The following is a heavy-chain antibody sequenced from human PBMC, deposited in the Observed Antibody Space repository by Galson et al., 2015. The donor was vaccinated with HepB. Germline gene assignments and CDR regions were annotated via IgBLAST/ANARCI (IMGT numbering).Heavy chain of an antibody. CDR3: ARGASGSFGY. Sequence: QSGAEVKMPGESLKISCKGFGYSFSDYWIAWVRQMPGKGLECMGIIYPADSDTRYRPSLQGHVTISADKSISTAYLQWSSLKASDTAMYYCARGASGSFGYWGQGTLVTVSS. D-gene: IGHD3-22*01. CDR1: GYSFSDYW. J-gene: IGHJ4*02. CDR2: IYPADSDT. V-gene: IGHV5-51*03.